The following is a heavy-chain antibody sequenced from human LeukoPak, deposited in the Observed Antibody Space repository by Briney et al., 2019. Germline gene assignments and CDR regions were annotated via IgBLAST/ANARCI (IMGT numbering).Heavy chain of an antibody. J-gene: IGHJ5*02. CDR2: INPSGGST. Sequence: ASVKVSCKASGYTFTSYYMHWVRQAPGQGLEWMGIINPSGGSTSYAQKFQGRVTMTRDTSTSTVYMELSSLRSEDTAVYYCARGDCGGDCVNWFDPWGQGTLVTVSS. V-gene: IGHV1-46*01. CDR1: GYTFTSYY. CDR3: ARGDCGGDCVNWFDP. D-gene: IGHD2-21*02.